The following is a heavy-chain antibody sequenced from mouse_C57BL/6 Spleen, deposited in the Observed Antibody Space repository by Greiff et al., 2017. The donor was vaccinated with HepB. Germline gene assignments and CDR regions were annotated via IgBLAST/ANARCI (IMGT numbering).Heavy chain of an antibody. CDR3: ARHIWPYWYFDV. Sequence: KLVESGGGLVQPGGSLKLSCAASGFTFSDYYMYWVRQTPEKRLEWVAYISNGGGSTYYPDTVKGRFTISRDNAKNTLYLQMSRLKSEDTAMYYCARHIWPYWYFDVWGTGTTVTVSS. CDR1: GFTFSDYY. V-gene: IGHV5-12*01. CDR2: ISNGGGST. J-gene: IGHJ1*03.